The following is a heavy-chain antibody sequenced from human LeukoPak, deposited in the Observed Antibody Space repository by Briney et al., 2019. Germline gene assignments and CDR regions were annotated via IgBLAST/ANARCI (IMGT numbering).Heavy chain of an antibody. J-gene: IGHJ5*02. D-gene: IGHD1-1*01. Sequence: GASVNVCCKASGYTFTGYYIHWVRQAPGQGLEWMGWINPDSGGTNYAQNFQGRVTMTRDTSISTAYMELSRLRSDDTAVYSCARELATGTTIWFDPWGQGTLVTVSS. CDR1: GYTFTGYY. V-gene: IGHV1-2*02. CDR2: INPDSGGT. CDR3: ARELATGTTIWFDP.